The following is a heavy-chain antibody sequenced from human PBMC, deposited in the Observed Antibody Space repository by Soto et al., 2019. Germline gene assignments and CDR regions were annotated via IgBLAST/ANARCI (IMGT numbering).Heavy chain of an antibody. J-gene: IGHJ4*02. Sequence: PGGSLRLSCAASGFTFSNYWMNWVRQAPGKGLEWVANINEDGSEKYYVDSAKGRFTISRDNAKNSLYLQMSSLRAEDTAVYYCARVAVNYDSSGHIDYWGQGTLVTVSS. CDR2: INEDGSEK. V-gene: IGHV3-7*01. CDR1: GFTFSNYW. CDR3: ARVAVNYDSSGHIDY. D-gene: IGHD3-22*01.